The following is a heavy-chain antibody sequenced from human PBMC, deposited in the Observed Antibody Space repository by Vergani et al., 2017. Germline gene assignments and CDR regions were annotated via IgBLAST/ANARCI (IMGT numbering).Heavy chain of an antibody. J-gene: IGHJ6*03. Sequence: QVQLVESGGGVVQPGGSLRLSCAASGFTFNSYGMHWVRQAPGKGLEWVAVIWYDGSNKYYADSVKGRFTISRDNSKNTLYLQMNSLRAEDTAVYYCARDSEDIVVVPAARSPIYYYYMDVWGKGTTVTVSS. CDR1: GFTFNSYG. D-gene: IGHD2-2*01. CDR3: ARDSEDIVVVPAARSPIYYYYMDV. V-gene: IGHV3-33*01. CDR2: IWYDGSNK.